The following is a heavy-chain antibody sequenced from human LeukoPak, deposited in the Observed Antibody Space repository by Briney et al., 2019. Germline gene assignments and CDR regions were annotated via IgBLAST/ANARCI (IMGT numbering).Heavy chain of an antibody. V-gene: IGHV3-30*15. CDR1: GFTFSTSA. J-gene: IGHJ4*02. Sequence: GSLRLSCAASGFTFSTSATHWVRQAPGKGLEWVAVMSYDGSYKHYADSVKGRFTISRDNSRNTLSLQMSSLRAEDTAVYYCASGSYHEHWGQGTLVTVSS. D-gene: IGHD1-26*01. CDR2: MSYDGSYK. CDR3: ASGSYHEH.